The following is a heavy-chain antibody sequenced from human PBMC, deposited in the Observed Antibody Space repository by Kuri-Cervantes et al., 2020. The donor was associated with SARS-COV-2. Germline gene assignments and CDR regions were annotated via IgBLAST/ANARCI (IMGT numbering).Heavy chain of an antibody. CDR2: IWYDGSNK. CDR3: ARADGITMIVETRPTDY. D-gene: IGHD3-22*01. Sequence: GGSRRLSFAASGFTFSSYGMHWVRQAPGKGLEWVAVIWYDGSNKYYADSVKGRFTISRDNSKNTLYLQMNSLRAEDTAVYYCARADGITMIVETRPTDYWGQGTLVTVSS. V-gene: IGHV3-33*01. J-gene: IGHJ4*02. CDR1: GFTFSSYG.